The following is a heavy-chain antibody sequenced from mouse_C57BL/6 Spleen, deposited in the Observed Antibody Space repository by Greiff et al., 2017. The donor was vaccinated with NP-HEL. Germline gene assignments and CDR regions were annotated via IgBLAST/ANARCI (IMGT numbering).Heavy chain of an antibody. CDR2: INPYNGGT. CDR1: GYTFTDYY. CDR3: ALRQDYFDY. V-gene: IGHV1-19*01. Sequence: DVQLQQSGPVLVKPGASVKMSCKASGYTFTDYYMNWVKQSHGKSLEWIGVINPYNGGTSYNQKFKGKATLTVDKSSSTAYMELNSLTSEDSAVYYCALRQDYFDYWGQGTTLTVSS. D-gene: IGHD2-12*01. J-gene: IGHJ2*01.